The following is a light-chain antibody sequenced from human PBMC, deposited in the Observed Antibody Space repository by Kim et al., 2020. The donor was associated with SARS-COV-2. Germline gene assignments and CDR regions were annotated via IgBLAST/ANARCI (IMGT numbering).Light chain of an antibody. Sequence: KRVTISCSGGPSSIGSNPVNWYQQLPGTAPKLLIYSDYQRPSGVPDRFSGSKSGTSASLAISGLQFEDEADYYCAAWHDTLNGYVLGTGTKVTVL. CDR2: SDY. J-gene: IGLJ1*01. V-gene: IGLV1-44*01. CDR3: AAWHDTLNGYV. CDR1: PSSIGSNP.